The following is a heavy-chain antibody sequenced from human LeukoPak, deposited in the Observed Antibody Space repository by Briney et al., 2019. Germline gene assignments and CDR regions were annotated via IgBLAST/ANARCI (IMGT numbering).Heavy chain of an antibody. CDR1: GFTFSSYA. CDR2: IYSGGST. J-gene: IGHJ5*02. Sequence: PGGSLRLSCAAFGFTFSSYAMSWVRQAPGKGLEWVSVIYSGGSTYYADSVKGRFTISRDNSKNTLYLQMNSLRAEDTAVYYCARGRPLFDPWGQGTLVTVSS. V-gene: IGHV3-23*03. CDR3: ARGRPLFDP.